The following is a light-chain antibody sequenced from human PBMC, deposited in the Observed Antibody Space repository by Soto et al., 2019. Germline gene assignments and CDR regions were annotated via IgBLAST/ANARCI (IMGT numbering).Light chain of an antibody. J-gene: IGKJ5*01. CDR2: GAS. V-gene: IGKV3-20*01. CDR3: QQFGTSPPST. CDR1: QSVSRIY. Sequence: EIVLTQSPGTLSLSPGERATLSCRASQSVSRIYLAWYQQKPGQAPRLLIYGASSRATGIPDRFSGSGSGTDFTLTISILEPEDFAVYYCQQFGTSPPSTFGQGTRLEIK.